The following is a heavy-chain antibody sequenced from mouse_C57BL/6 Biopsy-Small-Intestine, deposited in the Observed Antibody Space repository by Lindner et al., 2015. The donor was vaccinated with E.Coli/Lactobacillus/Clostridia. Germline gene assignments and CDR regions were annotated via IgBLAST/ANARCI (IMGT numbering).Heavy chain of an antibody. CDR1: GYAFSSSW. J-gene: IGHJ3*01. V-gene: IGHV1-82*01. D-gene: IGHD2-4*01. Sequence: VQLQESGPELVKPGASVKISCKASGYAFSSSWMSWVKHRPGKGLEWIGRIYPGDGDTNYSGMFKGKVTLTADKSSSTAYLQLSSLTSEDSAVYFCARLYYDYDGGTHWGQGTLVTVSA. CDR3: ARLYYDYDGGTH. CDR2: IYPGDGDT.